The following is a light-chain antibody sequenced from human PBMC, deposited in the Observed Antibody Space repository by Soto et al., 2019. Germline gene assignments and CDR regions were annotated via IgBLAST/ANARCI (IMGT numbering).Light chain of an antibody. V-gene: IGLV1-40*01. CDR2: DDS. J-gene: IGLJ3*02. CDR1: SSNIGAGYD. Sequence: QSVLTQPPSVSGAPGQRVTISCTGSSSNIGAGYDVHWYQHLPGTAPKLLIYDDSNRPSGVPDRFSGSKSGTSASLAITGFQAEDEADYYCQSYDSSMSIDWVFGAGTKLTVL. CDR3: QSYDSSMSIDWV.